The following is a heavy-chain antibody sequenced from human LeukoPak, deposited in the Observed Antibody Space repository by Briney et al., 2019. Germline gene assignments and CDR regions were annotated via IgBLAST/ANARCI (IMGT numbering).Heavy chain of an antibody. V-gene: IGHV4-59*01. CDR2: IYYCGST. D-gene: IGHD2/OR15-2a*01. Sequence: SETLSLTCTVSSVSISSYYWSWHPQPPGMGLVGFGYIYYCGSTNYNTSLKSRVTTSIDASKNQFSLKVTSVTAADAAVYYCARAGFYASVNQYYYCYYMDVWGTGTTVTVSS. CDR1: SVSISSYY. CDR3: ARAGFYASVNQYYYCYYMDV. J-gene: IGHJ6*03.